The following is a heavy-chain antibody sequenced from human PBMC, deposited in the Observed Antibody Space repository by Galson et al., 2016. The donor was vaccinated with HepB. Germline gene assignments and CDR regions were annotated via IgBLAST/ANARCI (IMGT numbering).Heavy chain of an antibody. D-gene: IGHD3-10*01. Sequence: SLRLSCAASGFNFRSYSMNWVRQAPGKGLEWLSYISISSSTIYYADSVKGRFTISRDNAKNSLYLQMNSLRDEDTAVYYCANVWLRELYSLSMDVWGQGTTVTVSS. CDR2: ISISSSTI. CDR3: ANVWLRELYSLSMDV. CDR1: GFNFRSYS. V-gene: IGHV3-48*02. J-gene: IGHJ6*02.